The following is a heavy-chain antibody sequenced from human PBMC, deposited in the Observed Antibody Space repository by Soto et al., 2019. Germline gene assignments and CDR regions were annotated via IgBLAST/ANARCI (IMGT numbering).Heavy chain of an antibody. CDR3: ARQVPAAIRLGWFDP. CDR1: GGSISRSTYY. J-gene: IGHJ5*02. D-gene: IGHD2-2*02. V-gene: IGHV4-39*01. CDR2: IYYSGST. Sequence: SETLSLTCTVSGGSISRSTYYWGWIRQPPGKGLEWIGSIYYSGSTYYRPSLKSRVTISVDTSKNQFSLKLSSVTAADAAVYYCARQVPAAIRLGWFDPWGQGTLVTVSS.